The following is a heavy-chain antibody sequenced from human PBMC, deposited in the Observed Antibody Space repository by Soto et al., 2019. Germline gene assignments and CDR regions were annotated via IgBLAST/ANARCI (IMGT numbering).Heavy chain of an antibody. CDR2: IIPILGIA. CDR1: GGTFSSYT. J-gene: IGHJ6*02. CDR3: ARDGYEAYYYGMDV. V-gene: IGHV1-69*08. Sequence: QVQLVQSGAEVKKPGSSVKVSCKASGGTFSSYTISWVRQAPGQGLEWMGRIIPILGIANYAQKFQGRVTITADKSASTAYMELSSLRSEDTAVYYCARDGYEAYYYGMDVWGQGTTVTVSS. D-gene: IGHD3-3*01.